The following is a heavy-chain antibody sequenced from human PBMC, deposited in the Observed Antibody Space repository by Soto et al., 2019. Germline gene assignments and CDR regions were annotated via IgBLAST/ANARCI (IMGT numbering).Heavy chain of an antibody. V-gene: IGHV1-3*01. J-gene: IGHJ3*02. CDR1: GYTFTSYA. CDR2: INAGNGNT. Sequence: GASVKVSCKASGYTFTSYAMNWVRQAPGQRLEWMGWINAGNGNTKYSQKFQGRVTITRDTSASTAYMELSSLRSEDTAVYYCARPSGGGAFDIWGQGTMVTVSS. CDR3: ARPSGGGAFDI. D-gene: IGHD2-8*02.